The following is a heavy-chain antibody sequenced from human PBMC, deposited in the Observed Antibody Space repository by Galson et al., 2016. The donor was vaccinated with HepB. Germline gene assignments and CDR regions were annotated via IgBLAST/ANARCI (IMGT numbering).Heavy chain of an antibody. D-gene: IGHD3-3*01. Sequence: SLRLSCAASGFTFSNYWMSWVRQAPGKGLEWVANIRQYGSEKYYVDSVKGRFTISRDNTKNSLYLQMNSLRAEDSAVYYCAREGRITLSGVIIPNTFDFWGQGTLVTVSS. CDR2: IRQYGSEK. CDR1: GFTFSNYW. J-gene: IGHJ4*02. CDR3: AREGRITLSGVIIPNTFDF. V-gene: IGHV3-7*03.